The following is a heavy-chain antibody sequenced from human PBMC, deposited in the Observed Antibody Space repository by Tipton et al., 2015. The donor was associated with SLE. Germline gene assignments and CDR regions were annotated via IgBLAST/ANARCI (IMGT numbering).Heavy chain of an antibody. J-gene: IGHJ6*03. CDR3: ARESNYDFWSGMNYYFYFMDV. CDR1: GDSISGGGYY. CDR2: IYYSGST. V-gene: IGHV4-61*08. D-gene: IGHD3-3*01. Sequence: LRLSCSVSGDSISGGGYYWSWIRQHPGKGLEWIGYIYYSGSTNYNPSLKSRVTISVDTSKNQFSLKVSSVTAADTAVYYCARESNYDFWSGMNYYFYFMDVWGKGTTVTVSS.